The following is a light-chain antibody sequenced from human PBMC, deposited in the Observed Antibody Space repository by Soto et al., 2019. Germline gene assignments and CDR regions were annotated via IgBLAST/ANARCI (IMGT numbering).Light chain of an antibody. CDR2: DAS. CDR3: QQYGSSGT. V-gene: IGKV3-11*01. Sequence: DIVLTQSPATLSLSPGERATLSCRASQSVSNFLAWYQQKPGQAPRLLIYDASNRATGIPARFSGSGFGTDFTLTISSLEPEDFAVYYCQQYGSSGTFGQGTKVEIK. J-gene: IGKJ1*01. CDR1: QSVSNF.